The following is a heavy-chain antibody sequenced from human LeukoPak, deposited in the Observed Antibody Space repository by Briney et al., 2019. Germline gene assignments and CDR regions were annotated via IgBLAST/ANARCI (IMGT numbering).Heavy chain of an antibody. D-gene: IGHD3-16*01. CDR3: ARGGPPDY. J-gene: IGHJ4*02. Sequence: SETLSLTCAVSGYSISSGYYWGWFRQPPGKGLEWIGSIYHSGSTYYNPSLKSRVTISVDTSKNQFSLKLSSVTAADTAVYYCARGGPPDYWGQGTLVTVSS. CDR1: GYSISSGYY. CDR2: IYHSGST. V-gene: IGHV4-38-2*01.